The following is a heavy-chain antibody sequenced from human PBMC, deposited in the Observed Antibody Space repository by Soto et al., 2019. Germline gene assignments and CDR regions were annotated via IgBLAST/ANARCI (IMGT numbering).Heavy chain of an antibody. Sequence: GESLKISCKGSGYSFTSYWIGWVRQMPGKGLEWMGIIYPGDSDTRYSPSFQGQVTISADKSISTAYLQWSSLKASDTAMYYCARLVEQLDLMSSYYYYMDVWGKGTTVTVSS. V-gene: IGHV5-51*01. CDR3: ARLVEQLDLMSSYYYYMDV. D-gene: IGHD6-6*01. CDR1: GYSFTSYW. CDR2: IYPGDSDT. J-gene: IGHJ6*03.